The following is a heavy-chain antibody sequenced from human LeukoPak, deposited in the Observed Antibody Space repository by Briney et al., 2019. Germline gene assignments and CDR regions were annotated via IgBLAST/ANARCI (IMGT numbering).Heavy chain of an antibody. D-gene: IGHD6-19*01. J-gene: IGHJ5*02. CDR3: ARGVTVPYSSGWYFVPISNWSDP. V-gene: IGHV1-46*01. Sequence: ASVKVSCKASGYTFTSYYMHWVRQAPGQGLEWMGIINPSGGSTSYAQKFQGRVTMTRDMSTSTVYMELSSLRSEDTAVYYCARGVTVPYSSGWYFVPISNWSDPWGQGTLVTVSS. CDR2: INPSGGST. CDR1: GYTFTSYY.